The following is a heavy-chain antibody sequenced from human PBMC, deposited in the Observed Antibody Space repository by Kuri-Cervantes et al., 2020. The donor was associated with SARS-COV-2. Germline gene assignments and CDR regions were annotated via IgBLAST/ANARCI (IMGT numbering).Heavy chain of an antibody. Sequence: ESLKISCAASGFTFSSYAMSWVLQAPGKGLGWVSGISAITSSTYYADSVKGRFTISRDNSKNTMYLQMNSLRAEDTAVYYCAIPRNDYYDSSGPFLSWGQGTLVTVSS. CDR1: GFTFSSYA. J-gene: IGHJ5*02. CDR2: ISAITSST. CDR3: AIPRNDYYDSSGPFLS. D-gene: IGHD3-22*01. V-gene: IGHV3-23*01.